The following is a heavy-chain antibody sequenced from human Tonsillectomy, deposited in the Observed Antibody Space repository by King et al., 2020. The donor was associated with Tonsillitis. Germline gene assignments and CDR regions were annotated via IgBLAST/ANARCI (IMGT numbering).Heavy chain of an antibody. Sequence: VQLVESGGGLVKPGGSLRLSCAASGFTFSDYYMSWIRQAPGKGLEWVSYISSSGSTIYYADSVKGRFTISRDNAKNSLYLQMNSLRAEDTAVYYCARDRPSYYYDSKNAFDIWRQGTMVTVSS. J-gene: IGHJ3*02. CDR3: ARDRPSYYYDSKNAFDI. CDR1: GFTFSDYY. CDR2: ISSSGSTI. D-gene: IGHD3-22*01. V-gene: IGHV3-11*01.